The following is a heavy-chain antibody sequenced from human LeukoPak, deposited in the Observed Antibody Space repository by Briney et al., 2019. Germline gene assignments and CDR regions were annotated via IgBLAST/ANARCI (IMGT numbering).Heavy chain of an antibody. D-gene: IGHD3-22*01. CDR2: IYYSGST. V-gene: IGHV4-31*03. CDR1: GGSISSGGYY. CDR3: ATRYYDSSGYYFLDAFDI. Sequence: SETLSLTCTVSGGSISSGGYYWSWIRQHPGKGLEWIGYIYYSGSTYYNPSLKSRVTISVDTSKNQFSLKLSSLTAADTAVYYCATRYYDSSGYYFLDAFDIWGQGTMVTVSS. J-gene: IGHJ3*02.